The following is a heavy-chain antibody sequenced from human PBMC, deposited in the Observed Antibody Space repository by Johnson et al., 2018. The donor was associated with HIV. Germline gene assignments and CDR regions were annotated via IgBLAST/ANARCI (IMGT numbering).Heavy chain of an antibody. J-gene: IGHJ3*02. D-gene: IGHD4-23*01. Sequence: VQLVESGGGLVQPGGSLRLSCAASGFTFSSYWMSWVRQAPGKGLEWVSVIYSGGSTYYADSVKGRFTISRDNAKNSLYLQMNSLRAEETAVYYCARATVESAFDIWGQGTMVTVSS. CDR3: ARATVESAFDI. CDR2: IYSGGST. V-gene: IGHV3-66*01. CDR1: GFTFSSYW.